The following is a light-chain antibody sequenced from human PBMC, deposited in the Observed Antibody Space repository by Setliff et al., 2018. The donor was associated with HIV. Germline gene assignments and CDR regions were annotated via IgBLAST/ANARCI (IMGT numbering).Light chain of an antibody. J-gene: IGLJ1*01. CDR1: TSDVGGYNF. Sequence: LTQPRSVSGSPGQSVTISCTGTTSDVGGYNFVSRYQHHPGKAPKLMIYDVIKRPSGVPDRFSGSKSGNTASLTISGLQAEDEADYYCCSYAGSHTFVFGTGTKVTVL. V-gene: IGLV2-11*01. CDR3: CSYAGSHTFV. CDR2: DVI.